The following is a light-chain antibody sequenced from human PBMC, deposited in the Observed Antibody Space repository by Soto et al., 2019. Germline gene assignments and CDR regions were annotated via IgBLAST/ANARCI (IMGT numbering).Light chain of an antibody. J-gene: IGKJ2*01. Sequence: EIVMTQSPATLSVSPGESATLSCRASQSVSSNLAWYQQKPGQAPRLLIYGASTRATGIPARFSGSGSGTEFTLTISSLQSEDFAVDYCQQYNNWPYTFGQGTKLEIK. CDR1: QSVSSN. V-gene: IGKV3-15*01. CDR3: QQYNNWPYT. CDR2: GAS.